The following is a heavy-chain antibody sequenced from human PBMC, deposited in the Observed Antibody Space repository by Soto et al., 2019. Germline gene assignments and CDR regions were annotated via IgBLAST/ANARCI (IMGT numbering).Heavy chain of an antibody. V-gene: IGHV1-46*03. J-gene: IGHJ4*02. CDR3: ARQGTGTLPRGFASGFDY. CDR2: INPSGGST. Sequence: ASVKVSCKASGYTFTSYYMHWVRQAPGQGLEWMGIINPSGGSTSYAQKFQGRVTMTRDTSTSTVYMELSSLRSEDTAVYYCARQGTGTLPRGFASGFDYWGQGTLVTVSS. CDR1: GYTFTSYY. D-gene: IGHD1-1*01.